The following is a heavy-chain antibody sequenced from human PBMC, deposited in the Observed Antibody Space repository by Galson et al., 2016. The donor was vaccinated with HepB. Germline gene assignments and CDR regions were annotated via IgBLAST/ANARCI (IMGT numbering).Heavy chain of an antibody. J-gene: IGHJ4*02. CDR2: IKQDESEK. Sequence: SLRLSCAVSGFTFSDFYMSWIRQAPGKGLEWVASIKQDESEKYYVDSVKGRFTISRDNAKNSLYLQMDSLRAEDTAVYYCARDKRLWLVWGQGTLVTVSS. CDR3: ARDKRLWLV. D-gene: IGHD5-18*01. CDR1: GFTFSDFY. V-gene: IGHV3-7*03.